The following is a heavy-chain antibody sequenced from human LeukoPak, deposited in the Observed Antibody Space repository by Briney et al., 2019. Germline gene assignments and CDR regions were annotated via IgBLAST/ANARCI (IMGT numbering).Heavy chain of an antibody. CDR3: ARELYCSSTSCYPDY. CDR2: ITPILGIA. D-gene: IGHD2-2*01. CDR1: GGTFSSYT. V-gene: IGHV1-69*04. Sequence: SVKVSCKASGGTFSSYTISWVRQAPGQGLEWMGRITPILGIANYAQKFQGSVTITADKSTSTAYMELSSLRSEDTAVYYCARELYCSSTSCYPDYWGQGTLVTVSS. J-gene: IGHJ4*02.